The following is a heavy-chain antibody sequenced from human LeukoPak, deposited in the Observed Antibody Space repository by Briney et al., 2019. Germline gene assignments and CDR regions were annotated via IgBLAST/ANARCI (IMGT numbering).Heavy chain of an antibody. V-gene: IGHV1-69*06. CDR3: ATGDSGRGLFDY. CDR2: IIPVFGTA. D-gene: IGHD5-12*01. CDR1: GGSISSHP. Sequence: SVKVSCKASGGSISSHPVSWVRQAPGQGLEWMGGIIPVFGTADYAQKFQGRITITADTSTSTVYMEWSGLRFEDTAVYFCATGDSGRGLFDYWGQGTLVTVSS. J-gene: IGHJ4*02.